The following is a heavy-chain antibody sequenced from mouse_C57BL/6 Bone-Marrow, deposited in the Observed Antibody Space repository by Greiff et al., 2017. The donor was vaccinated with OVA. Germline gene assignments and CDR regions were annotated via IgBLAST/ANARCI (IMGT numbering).Heavy chain of an antibody. Sequence: VQLQQSGPELVKPGASVKISCKASGYSFTSYYIHWVKQRPGQGLEWIGWIYPGSGNTKYNEKFKGKATLTADTSSSTAYMQLSSLTSEDSAVYYCARRGGLNYLYYVDYWGQGTTLTVSS. CDR1: GYSFTSYY. J-gene: IGHJ2*01. CDR2: IYPGSGNT. V-gene: IGHV1-66*01. CDR3: ARRGGLNYLYYVDY. D-gene: IGHD2-1*01.